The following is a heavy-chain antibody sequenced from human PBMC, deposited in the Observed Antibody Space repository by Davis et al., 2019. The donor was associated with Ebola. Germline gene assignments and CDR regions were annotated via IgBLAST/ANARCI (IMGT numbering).Heavy chain of an antibody. D-gene: IGHD6-6*01. CDR2: INPNSGGT. J-gene: IGHJ5*02. CDR1: EYTFTGYY. Sequence: ASVKVSCKASEYTFTGYYMHWVRQAPGQGLEWMGWINPNSGGTNYAQKFQGWVTMTRDTSISTAYMELSRLRSDDTAVYYCARGGAARNNWFDPWGQGTLVTVSS. CDR3: ARGGAARNNWFDP. V-gene: IGHV1-2*04.